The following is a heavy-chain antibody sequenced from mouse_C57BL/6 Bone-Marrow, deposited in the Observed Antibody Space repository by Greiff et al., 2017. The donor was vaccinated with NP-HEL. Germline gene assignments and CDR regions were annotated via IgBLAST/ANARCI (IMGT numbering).Heavy chain of an antibody. CDR2: IHPSDSDT. CDR1: GYTFTSYW. D-gene: IGHD2-3*01. V-gene: IGHV1-74*01. Sequence: VQLQQPGAELVKPGASVKVSCTASGYTFTSYWMHWVKQRPGQGLEWIGRIHPSDSDTTYNQSFKGKATLTVDKSSSTANMQLSSLTSEDSAVYYCAMLDGYLAWFAYWGQGTLVTVSA. CDR3: AMLDGYLAWFAY. J-gene: IGHJ3*01.